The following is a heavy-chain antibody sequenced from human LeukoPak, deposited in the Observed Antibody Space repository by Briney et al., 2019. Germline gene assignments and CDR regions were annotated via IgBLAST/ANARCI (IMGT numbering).Heavy chain of an antibody. CDR3: ARHEPYRVPVAGTYYSYPMDV. V-gene: IGHV4-59*08. Sequence: SETLSLTWSVSGGTLNSFYWSWIRQPPGKGLEWIGYVYYTGNTNYNPSLKSRVTISADTSKNQFSLKLNSVTAADTAVYYCARHEPYRVPVAGTYYSYPMDVWGQGTTVTVSS. CDR2: VYYTGNT. CDR1: GGTLNSFY. D-gene: IGHD6-19*01. J-gene: IGHJ6*02.